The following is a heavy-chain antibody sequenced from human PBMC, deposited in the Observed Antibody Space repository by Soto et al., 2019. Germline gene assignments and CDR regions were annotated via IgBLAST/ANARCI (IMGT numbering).Heavy chain of an antibody. V-gene: IGHV3-7*01. Sequence: GGSLRLSCAASGFTFSSYWMSWVRQAPGKGLEWVANIKQDGSEKYYVDSVKGRFTISRDNAKNSLYLQMNSLRAEDTAVYYCAREVIAVAGTAYFDYWGQGTLVTVSS. D-gene: IGHD6-19*01. CDR1: GFTFSSYW. CDR2: IKQDGSEK. CDR3: AREVIAVAGTAYFDY. J-gene: IGHJ4*02.